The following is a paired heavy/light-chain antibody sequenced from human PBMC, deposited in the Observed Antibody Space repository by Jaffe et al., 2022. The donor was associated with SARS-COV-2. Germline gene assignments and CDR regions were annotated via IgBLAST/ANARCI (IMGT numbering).Light chain of an antibody. CDR2: AAS. V-gene: IGKV1-39*01. CDR1: QGISDY. J-gene: IGKJ5*01. Sequence: DIQMTQSPSSLSASVGDTVTITCRASQGISDYLNWYQQRPGKAPKLLIYAASSLQSGVPSRFSGSGSGTDFTLTINSLQPEDFATYSCQQSYTTSITFGQGTRLEIK. CDR3: QQSYTTSIT.
Heavy chain of an antibody. CDR1: GGSISSSSYY. CDR3: ARHLEGYTTSWYHYYYMDV. V-gene: IGHV4-39*01. Sequence: QLQLQESGPGLVKPSETLSLTCTVSGGSISSSSYYWGWIRQPPGKGLEWIGSIYSSGSTYYNPSLKSRVTISVDTSRKQFSLKLSSVTAADTAVYYCARHLEGYTTSWYHYYYMDVWGKGTTVTVSS. D-gene: IGHD6-13*01. CDR2: IYSSGST. J-gene: IGHJ6*03.